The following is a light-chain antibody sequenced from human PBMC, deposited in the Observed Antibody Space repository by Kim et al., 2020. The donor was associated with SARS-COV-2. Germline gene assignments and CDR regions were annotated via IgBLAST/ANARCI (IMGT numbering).Light chain of an antibody. J-gene: IGLJ1*01. CDR1: SSNVGRNT. V-gene: IGLV1-44*01. CDR3: AAWDDSLNVYV. Sequence: GQRVTISWSGSSSNVGRNTVNWYQQLPGTAPKLLIYSNSQRPSGVPDRFSGSRSGTSASLAISRLQSEDEGEYYCAAWDDSLNVYVFGTGTKVTVL. CDR2: SNS.